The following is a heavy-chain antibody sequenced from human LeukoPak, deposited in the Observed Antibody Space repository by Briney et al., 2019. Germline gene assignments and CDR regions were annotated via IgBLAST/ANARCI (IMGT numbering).Heavy chain of an antibody. D-gene: IGHD3-10*01. CDR3: ATSSYYGSGSDN. Sequence: GGSLRLSCAASGFTFSDSNMNWVRQAPGKGLDWVSYISRSSSTIYYADSVRGRFTISRDNAKNSLYLQMNSLRAGDTAVYYCATSSYYGSGSDNWGQGTLVTVSS. CDR1: GFTFSDSN. CDR2: ISRSSSTI. V-gene: IGHV3-48*04. J-gene: IGHJ4*02.